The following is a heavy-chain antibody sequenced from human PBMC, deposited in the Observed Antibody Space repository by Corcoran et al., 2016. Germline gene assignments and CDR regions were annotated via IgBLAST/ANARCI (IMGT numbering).Heavy chain of an antibody. Sequence: QVQLVQSGAEVKKPGSSVKVSCKASGGTFSDYAFSWVRQAPGQGLEWMGGIIPIFGTAHYAQAFQGRVTITADKSTTIAYMEVSSLRSDDTAVYYWARGAVGRVVPATYYYYAMDVWGQGTTVTVSS. V-gene: IGHV1-69*06. D-gene: IGHD2-2*01. CDR2: IIPIFGTA. J-gene: IGHJ6*02. CDR3: ARGAVGRVVPATYYYYAMDV. CDR1: GGTFSDYA.